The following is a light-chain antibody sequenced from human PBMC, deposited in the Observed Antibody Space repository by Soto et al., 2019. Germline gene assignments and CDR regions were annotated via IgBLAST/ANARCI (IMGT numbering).Light chain of an antibody. J-gene: IGKJ1*01. CDR1: QSVSSSF. V-gene: IGKV3-20*01. Sequence: EIVMTQSPATLSVSPGERATLSCSASQSVSSSFLAWYQQKPGQAPRLLIYAASSRATGIPDRFSGSGSGTDFTLTISRLEPEDFAVYYCQQYGGSPRTFGQGTKVDIK. CDR2: AAS. CDR3: QQYGGSPRT.